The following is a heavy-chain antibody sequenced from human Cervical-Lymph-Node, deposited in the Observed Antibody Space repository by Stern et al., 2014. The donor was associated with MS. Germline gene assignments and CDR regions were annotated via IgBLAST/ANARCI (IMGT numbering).Heavy chain of an antibody. J-gene: IGHJ5*02. CDR2: IYPGDSDT. V-gene: IGHV5-51*03. CDR3: ARRYRQVWFDP. D-gene: IGHD2-2*01. Sequence: EMQLVESGAEVKKPGESLKISCKGSGYTFTDYWIVWVRQMPGKGLEWMGLIYPGDSDTRYSPSFQGQVTISADKSISTAYLQLSSLKASDTAMYYCARRYRQVWFDPWGQGTLVTVSS. CDR1: GYTFTDYW.